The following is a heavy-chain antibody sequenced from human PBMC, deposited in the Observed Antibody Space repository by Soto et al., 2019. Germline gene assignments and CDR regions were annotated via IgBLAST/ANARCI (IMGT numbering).Heavy chain of an antibody. J-gene: IGHJ6*02. V-gene: IGHV3-30*18. CDR1: GFTFSSYG. D-gene: IGHD6-13*01. CDR3: AKDKSSSPMGV. CDR2: ISYDGSNK. Sequence: PGGSLRLSCAASGFTFSSYGMHWVRQAPGKGLEWVAVISYDGSNKYYADSVKGRFTISRDNSKNTLYLQMNSLRAEDTAVYYCAKDKSSSPMGVWGQGTTVTVSS.